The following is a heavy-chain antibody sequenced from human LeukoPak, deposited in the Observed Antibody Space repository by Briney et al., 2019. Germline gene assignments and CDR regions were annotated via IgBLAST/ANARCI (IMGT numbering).Heavy chain of an antibody. J-gene: IGHJ4*02. D-gene: IGHD2-8*02. V-gene: IGHV3-74*01. CDR1: GFVFSNYW. CDR3: ARDNTGSIDH. Sequence: PGGSLRLSCTASGFVFSNYWMLWVRQAPGKGLEWVSLIQSDGSGTTYTDSMKGRFIISRDNAKNTLYLQMTSLTAEDTAAYYCARDNTGSIDHWGQGALVTVSS. CDR2: IQSDGSGT.